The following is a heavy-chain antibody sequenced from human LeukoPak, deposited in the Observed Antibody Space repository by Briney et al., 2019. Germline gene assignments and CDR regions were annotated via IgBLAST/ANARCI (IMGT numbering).Heavy chain of an antibody. V-gene: IGHV4-39*07. CDR1: GGSITCSDCY. D-gene: IGHD3-22*01. CDR2: IYYTGSA. J-gene: IGHJ4*02. Sequence: SETLSLTCTVSGGSITCSDCYWGWIRQPPGKGLDWIGSIYYTGSAYSNPSLKGRVTISEDTSKNQFSLKLSSVTAADTAVYYCARGRQTYYYDSSGYYFDYWGQGTLVTVSS. CDR3: ARGRQTYYYDSSGYYFDY.